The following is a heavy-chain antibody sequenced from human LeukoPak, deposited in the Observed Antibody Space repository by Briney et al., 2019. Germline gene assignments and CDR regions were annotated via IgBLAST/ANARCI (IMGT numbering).Heavy chain of an antibody. CDR1: GFTFSSYS. Sequence: GGSLRLSCAASGFTFSSYSMNWVRQAPGKGLEWVSSISSSSSYIYYADSVKGRFTISRDNAENSLYLRMNSLRAEDTAVYYCARGQWELSHYYYYYMDVWGKGTTVTVSS. CDR2: ISSSSSYI. J-gene: IGHJ6*03. D-gene: IGHD1-26*01. V-gene: IGHV3-21*01. CDR3: ARGQWELSHYYYYYMDV.